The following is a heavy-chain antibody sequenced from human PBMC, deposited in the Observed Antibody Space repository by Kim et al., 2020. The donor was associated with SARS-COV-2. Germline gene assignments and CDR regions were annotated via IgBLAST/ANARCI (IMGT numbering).Heavy chain of an antibody. D-gene: IGHD4-17*01. CDR3: VKDDGYGDYGGHYYYGMDV. J-gene: IGHJ6*02. V-gene: IGHV3-30*02. Sequence: KGRFTVSRDNSKNTVYLQMNSLRLEDTAVYYCVKDDGYGDYGGHYYYGMDVWGQGTTVTVSS.